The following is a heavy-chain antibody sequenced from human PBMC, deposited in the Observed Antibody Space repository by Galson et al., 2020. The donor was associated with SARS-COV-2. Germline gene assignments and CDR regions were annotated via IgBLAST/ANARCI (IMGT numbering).Heavy chain of an antibody. V-gene: IGHV3-23*01. Sequence: GESLKISCAASGFTYSSYAMSWVRQAPGKGLEWVSLISDSSGNTFYADSVKGRFTISRDNSKNTVYLQMNSLRSEDTAVYYCAKGSSVGSTGRTFFDYWGQGTLFTVSS. D-gene: IGHD2-15*01. CDR1: GFTYSSYA. CDR3: AKGSSVGSTGRTFFDY. J-gene: IGHJ4*02. CDR2: ISDSSGNT.